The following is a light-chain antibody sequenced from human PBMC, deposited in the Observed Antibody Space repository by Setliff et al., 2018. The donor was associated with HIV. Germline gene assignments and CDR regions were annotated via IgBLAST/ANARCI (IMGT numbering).Light chain of an antibody. CDR1: SSNIGRNY. CDR2: RSN. J-gene: IGLJ1*01. Sequence: QSALTQPPSASGTPGQRVPVSCPGRSSNIGRNYVYWYQQLPGTAPKLLISRSNQRPSGVPDRFSGSKSGTSASLAINGLRSEDEADYYCAAWDDSLSGYVFGTGTKVTVL. CDR3: AAWDDSLSGYV. V-gene: IGLV1-47*01.